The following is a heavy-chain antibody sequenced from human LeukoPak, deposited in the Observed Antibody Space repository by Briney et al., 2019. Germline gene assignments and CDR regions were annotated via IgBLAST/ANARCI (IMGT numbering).Heavy chain of an antibody. CDR2: IWYDGSNK. Sequence: GGSLRLSCAASGFTFSSYGMHWVRQAPGKGLEWVAVIWYDGSNKYYADSVKGRLTISRDNSKNTLYLQMNSLRAEDTAVYYCAKDRPYCSGGSCYSEYFQHWGQGTLVTVSS. CDR1: GFTFSSYG. CDR3: AKDRPYCSGGSCYSEYFQH. J-gene: IGHJ1*01. V-gene: IGHV3-33*06. D-gene: IGHD2-15*01.